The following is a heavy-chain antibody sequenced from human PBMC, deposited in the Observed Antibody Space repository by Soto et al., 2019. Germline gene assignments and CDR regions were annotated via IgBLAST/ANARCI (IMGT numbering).Heavy chain of an antibody. CDR3: ARDGVDYGGNSGLFDY. CDR1: GGSVSSGSYY. V-gene: IGHV4-61*01. J-gene: IGHJ4*02. D-gene: IGHD4-17*01. CDR2: IYYSGST. Sequence: SETLSLTCTVSGGSVSSGSYYWSWIRQPPGKGLEWIGYIYYSGSTNYNPSLKSRVTISVDTSKNQFSLKLSSVTAADTAVYYCARDGVDYGGNSGLFDYWGQGTLDTVSS.